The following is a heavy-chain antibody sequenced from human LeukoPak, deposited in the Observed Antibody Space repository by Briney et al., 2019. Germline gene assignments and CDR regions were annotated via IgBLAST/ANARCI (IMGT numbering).Heavy chain of an antibody. D-gene: IGHD3-22*01. J-gene: IGHJ4*02. CDR2: IYPGDSDT. Sequence: GESLKISCKGSGYSFTSHWIGWVRQMPGKGLEWMGIIYPGDSDTRYSPSFQGQVTISADKSISTAYLQWSSLKASDTAIYYCARQYYYDSSGYWAQPFDYWGQGTLVTVSS. V-gene: IGHV5-51*01. CDR1: GYSFTSHW. CDR3: ARQYYYDSSGYWAQPFDY.